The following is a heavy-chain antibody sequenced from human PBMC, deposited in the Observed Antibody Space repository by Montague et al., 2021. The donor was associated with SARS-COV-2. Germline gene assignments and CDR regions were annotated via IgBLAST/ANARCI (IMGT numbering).Heavy chain of an antibody. CDR1: GDSVSSNSAA. J-gene: IGHJ4*02. Sequence: CAISGDSVSSNSAARNWNRQTPSSGFQRLGRSYHRSKWYNDYAVSVKSRITINPDTSKNQFSLQLNSVTPEDTAVYYCARGGWGAPGTGRLFDYWGQGTLVTVSS. CDR2: SYHRSKWYN. V-gene: IGHV6-1*01. CDR3: ARGGWGAPGTGRLFDY. D-gene: IGHD3-10*01.